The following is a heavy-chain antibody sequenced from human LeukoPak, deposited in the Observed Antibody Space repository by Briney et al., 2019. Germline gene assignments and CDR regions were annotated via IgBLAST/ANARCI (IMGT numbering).Heavy chain of an antibody. CDR2: ISAYNGNT. Sequence: GASVXXXCXAXGXTFTSXXXXWVXXXPXXXXEXMGWISAYNGNTNYAQKLQGRVTMTTDTSTSTAYMELRSLRSDDTAVYYCARDFLPRRAFDIWGQGTMVTVSS. CDR1: GXTFTSXX. V-gene: IGHV1-18*01. J-gene: IGHJ3*02. CDR3: ARDFLPRRAFDI.